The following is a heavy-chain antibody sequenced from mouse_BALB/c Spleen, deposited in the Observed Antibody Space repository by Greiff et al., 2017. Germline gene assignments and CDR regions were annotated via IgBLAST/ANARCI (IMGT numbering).Heavy chain of an antibody. V-gene: IGHV1-14*01. J-gene: IGHJ3*01. D-gene: IGHD2-14*01. CDR3: ARRYDPTEGLAY. Sequence: VHVKQSGPELVKPGASVKMSCKASGYTFTSYVMHWVKQKPGQGLEWIGYINPYNDGTKYNEKFKGKATLTSDKSSSTAYMELSSLTSEDSAVYYCARRYDPTEGLAYWGQGTLVTVSA. CDR2: INPYNDGT. CDR1: GYTFTSYV.